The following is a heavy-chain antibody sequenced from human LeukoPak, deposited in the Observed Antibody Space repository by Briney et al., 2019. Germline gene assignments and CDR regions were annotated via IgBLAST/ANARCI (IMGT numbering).Heavy chain of an antibody. D-gene: IGHD6-13*01. J-gene: IGHJ4*02. CDR2: INHSGST. CDR3: ARVRGSSSWYPYYFDY. CDR1: GGSFSGYY. V-gene: IGHV4-34*01. Sequence: SETLSLTCAVYGGSFSGYYWSWIRQPPGKGLEWIGEINHSGSTNYNPSLKSRVTISVDTSKNQFSLKLSSVTAADTAVYYCARVRGSSSWYPYYFDYWGQGTLVTVSS.